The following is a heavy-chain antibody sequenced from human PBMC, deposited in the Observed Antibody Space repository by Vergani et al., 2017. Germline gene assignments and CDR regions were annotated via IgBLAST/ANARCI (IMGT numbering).Heavy chain of an antibody. CDR3: ARDDYGGRGFDYCFDY. J-gene: IGHJ4*02. Sequence: EVQLVESGGGLVKPGGSLRLSCAASGFTFSSYSMNWVRQAPGKGLEWVSSISSSSSYIYYADSVKGRFTISRDNAKNSLYLQMNSLRAEDTAVYYCARDDYGGRGFDYCFDYWGQGTLVTVSS. CDR2: ISSSSSYI. CDR1: GFTFSSYS. V-gene: IGHV3-21*01. D-gene: IGHD3-16*01.